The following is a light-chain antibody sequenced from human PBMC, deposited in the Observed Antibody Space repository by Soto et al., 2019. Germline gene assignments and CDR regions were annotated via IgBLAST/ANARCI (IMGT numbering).Light chain of an antibody. CDR1: QSINSA. J-gene: IGKJ2*01. CDR3: QQYISYFLT. Sequence: DIQMTQSPSTLSASVGDRVTITCRASQSINSALAWYQQKPGKAPNLLIFDASNLQSGVPSRFSGSGSGTEFTLTISSLQPDDFATYYCQQYISYFLTFGQGTKLEI. CDR2: DAS. V-gene: IGKV1-5*01.